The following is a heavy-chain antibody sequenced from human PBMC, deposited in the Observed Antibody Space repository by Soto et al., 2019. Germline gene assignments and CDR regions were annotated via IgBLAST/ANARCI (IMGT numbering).Heavy chain of an antibody. CDR2: ISFDGSYK. CDR3: ARGASITVAGTSFDY. Sequence: QVQLVESGGGVAQPGRSLRLSCAASGFTFSSHSMHWVRQAPGKGLEWVAVISFDGSYKYYADSVKGRFTISRDNSKNTLYLQMNSLRAEDTPVYYCARGASITVAGTSFDYWGQGTLVTVSS. V-gene: IGHV3-30-3*01. J-gene: IGHJ4*02. D-gene: IGHD6-19*01. CDR1: GFTFSSHS.